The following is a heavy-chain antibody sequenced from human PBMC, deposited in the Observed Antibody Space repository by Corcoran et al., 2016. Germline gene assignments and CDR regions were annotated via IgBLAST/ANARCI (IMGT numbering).Heavy chain of an antibody. CDR3: ARDMGKSSGWYLDY. V-gene: IGHV4-59*01. D-gene: IGHD6-19*01. Sequence: QVQLQESGPGLVKPSETLSLTCTVSGGSISSYYWSWIRQPPGKGLEWIGYIFYGGSSNYNPSLKSRVTISVDTSKNQFSLKLNSVTAADTVVYYCARDMGKSSGWYLDYWGQGTLVTVSS. CDR1: GGSISSYY. J-gene: IGHJ4*02. CDR2: IFYGGSS.